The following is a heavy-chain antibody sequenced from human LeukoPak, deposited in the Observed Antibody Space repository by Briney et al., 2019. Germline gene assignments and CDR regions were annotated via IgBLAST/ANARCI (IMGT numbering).Heavy chain of an antibody. V-gene: IGHV5-10-1*01. Sequence: GESLKISCKVSGYRFTSYWIGWVRQMPGKGLEWMGRIDPSDSYTNYSPSFQGHVTISADKSISTAYLQWRSLKASDTAIYYCARTYSSGWAFFDYWGQGNMVTVSS. J-gene: IGHJ4*02. CDR2: IDPSDSYT. CDR1: GYRFTSYW. D-gene: IGHD6-19*01. CDR3: ARTYSSGWAFFDY.